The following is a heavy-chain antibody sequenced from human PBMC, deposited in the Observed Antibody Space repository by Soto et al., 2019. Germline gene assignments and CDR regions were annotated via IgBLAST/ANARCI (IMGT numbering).Heavy chain of an antibody. V-gene: IGHV4-31*03. CDR1: GGSITSGGYY. CDR3: ARLRATTLDY. D-gene: IGHD1-1*01. J-gene: IGHJ4*02. CDR2: IYYSGST. Sequence: PSETLSLTCTVSGGSITSGGYYWSWIRQHPGKGLEWIGYIYYSGSTYYNPSLKSRVTISVDTSKNQFSLKLSSVTAADTAVYYCARLRATTLDYWGQGTLVTVSS.